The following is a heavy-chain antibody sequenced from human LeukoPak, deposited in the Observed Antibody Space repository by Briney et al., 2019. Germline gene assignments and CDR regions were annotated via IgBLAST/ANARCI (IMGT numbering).Heavy chain of an antibody. CDR3: ARDGSGFPDAFDI. J-gene: IGHJ3*02. CDR2: IYYSGST. D-gene: IGHD6-19*01. V-gene: IGHV4-59*01. Sequence: SETLSLTCTVSGGSIRSYYWTWIRQPPGKGLEWIGNIYYSGSTNYNPSLKSRVTISVDTSKNQFSLKLTSVTAADTAVYYCARDGSGFPDAFDIWGQGTMVTVSS. CDR1: GGSIRSYY.